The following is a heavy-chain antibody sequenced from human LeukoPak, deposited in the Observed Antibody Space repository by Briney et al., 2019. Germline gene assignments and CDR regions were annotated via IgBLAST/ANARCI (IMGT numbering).Heavy chain of an antibody. Sequence: PGGSLRLSCAASGFTFDDYGMSWVRQAPGKGLEWVSAISSSDDGTYYAKSVRGRFTISRDNSKNTLYLQMNSLRAEDTAVYYCAKVAAAAATIGYFDYWGQGTLVTVSS. CDR3: AKVAAAAATIGYFDY. D-gene: IGHD6-13*01. CDR2: ISSSDDGT. V-gene: IGHV3-23*01. CDR1: GFTFDDYG. J-gene: IGHJ4*02.